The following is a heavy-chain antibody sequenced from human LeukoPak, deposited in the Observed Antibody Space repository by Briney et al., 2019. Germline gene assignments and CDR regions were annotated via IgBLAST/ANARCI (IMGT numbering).Heavy chain of an antibody. Sequence: SVKVSCKASGGTFSSYAISCVLQAPGQGLEWMGGIIPIFGTANYAQKFQGRVTITTDESTSTAYMELSSLRSEDTAVYYCARVPGATTVTTDNWFDPWGQGTLVTVSS. CDR3: ARVPGATTVTTDNWFDP. J-gene: IGHJ5*02. D-gene: IGHD4-11*01. V-gene: IGHV1-69*05. CDR1: GGTFSSYA. CDR2: IIPIFGTA.